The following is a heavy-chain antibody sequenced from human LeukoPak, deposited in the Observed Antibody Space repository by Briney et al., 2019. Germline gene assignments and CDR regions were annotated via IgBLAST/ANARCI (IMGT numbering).Heavy chain of an antibody. Sequence: ASVKVSCKASGYTFTSYYMHWVRQAPGQGLEWMGIINPSGGSTSYAQKFQGRVTMTRDTSTSTAYMELRSLRSDDTAVYYCARKGDNDFWSGSGYYYMDVWGKGTTVTVSS. J-gene: IGHJ6*03. CDR2: INPSGGST. D-gene: IGHD3-3*01. CDR1: GYTFTSYY. CDR3: ARKGDNDFWSGSGYYYMDV. V-gene: IGHV1-46*01.